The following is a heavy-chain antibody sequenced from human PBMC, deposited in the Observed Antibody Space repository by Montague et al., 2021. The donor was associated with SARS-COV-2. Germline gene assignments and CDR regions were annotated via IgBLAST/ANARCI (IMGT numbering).Heavy chain of an antibody. Sequence: SKTLSLTCAVYGGSFSGYYWSWIRQPPGKGLEWIGEINHSGSTNYNPSLKSRVTISVDTSKNQFSLKLSSATAADTAVYYCARGYQLRFLEWSSRQSTFDYWGQGTLVTVSS. CDR1: GGSFSGYY. CDR3: ARGYQLRFLEWSSRQSTFDY. V-gene: IGHV4-34*01. D-gene: IGHD3-3*01. CDR2: INHSGST. J-gene: IGHJ4*02.